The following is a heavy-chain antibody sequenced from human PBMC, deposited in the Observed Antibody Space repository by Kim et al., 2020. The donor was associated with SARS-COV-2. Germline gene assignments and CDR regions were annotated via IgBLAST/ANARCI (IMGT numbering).Heavy chain of an antibody. CDR3: ASIDYGDSY. Sequence: GRDKYYVDSVKGRFIISGDNARNSVFLQMNSLGAEDTAIYYCASIDYGDSYWGQGTLVTVSS. J-gene: IGHJ4*02. D-gene: IGHD4-17*01. CDR2: GRDK. V-gene: IGHV3-7*03.